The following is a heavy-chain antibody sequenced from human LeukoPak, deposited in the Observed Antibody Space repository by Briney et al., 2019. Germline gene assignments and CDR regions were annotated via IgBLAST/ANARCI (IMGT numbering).Heavy chain of an antibody. D-gene: IGHD3-10*01. CDR1: GVSISSFNW. J-gene: IGHJ6*03. CDR2: IFHSGST. V-gene: IGHV4-4*02. CDR3: ATTYGSGSYLYYYMDV. Sequence: PSGTLSLTCAVSGVSISSFNWWCWVRQPPGRGLEWIGQIFHSGSTDYNPSLKSRVTISVNKSKNQFSLKLSSVTAADTAVYYCATTYGSGSYLYYYMDVWGKGTTVTVS.